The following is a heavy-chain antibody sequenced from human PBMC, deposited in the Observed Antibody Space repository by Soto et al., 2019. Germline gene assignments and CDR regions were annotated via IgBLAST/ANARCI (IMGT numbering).Heavy chain of an antibody. V-gene: IGHV3-30-3*01. CDR1: GFTFSSYA. CDR3: ARVWDSDLRTGYYPSYTMDV. Sequence: GGSLRLSCAASGFTFSSYAMHWVRQAPGKGLEWVAVISYDGGNKYYADSVRGRFTISRDNSKNTLYLQMNSLRAEDTAVYYCARVWDSDLRTGYYPSYTMDVWGQGTTVTVSS. J-gene: IGHJ6*02. D-gene: IGHD3-3*01. CDR2: ISYDGGNK.